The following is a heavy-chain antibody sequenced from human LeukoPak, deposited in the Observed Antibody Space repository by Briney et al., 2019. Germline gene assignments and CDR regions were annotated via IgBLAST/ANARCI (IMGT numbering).Heavy chain of an antibody. CDR1: GFTFSSYW. D-gene: IGHD2-2*01. CDR3: ARDPEEYCSSTSCYHYYHYGMDV. V-gene: IGHV3-74*01. Sequence: GGSLRLSCAASGFTFSSYWMNWVRQAPGKGLVWVSRIASDGSSTTYADSVKGRFSISRDNAKNTLYLQMNSLRVEDTAVYYCARDPEEYCSSTSCYHYYHYGMDVWGQGTTVTVSS. CDR2: IASDGSST. J-gene: IGHJ6*02.